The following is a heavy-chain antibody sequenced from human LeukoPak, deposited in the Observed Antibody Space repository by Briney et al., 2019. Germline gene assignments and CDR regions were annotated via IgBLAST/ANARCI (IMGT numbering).Heavy chain of an antibody. J-gene: IGHJ1*01. CDR2: ISSSSSLI. Sequence: GGSLRLSCAASGFTFSNYGMNWVRQAPGKGLEWISYISSSSSLIYYADSVKGRFTISRDNAKNSLYLQMNSLRAEDTAVYYCARDEGYFQHWGQGTLVTVSS. CDR1: GFTFSNYG. V-gene: IGHV3-48*04. CDR3: ARDEGYFQH.